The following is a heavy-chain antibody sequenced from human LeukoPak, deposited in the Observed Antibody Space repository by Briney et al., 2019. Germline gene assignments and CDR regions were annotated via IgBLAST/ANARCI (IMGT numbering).Heavy chain of an antibody. V-gene: IGHV4-59*01. J-gene: IGHJ3*02. CDR3: ARANTNNDAFDI. CDR1: GGSISSYY. Sequence: SETLSLTCSVSGGSISSYYWSWIRQPPGKGLEWIGNIYYSGSTNDNPSLKTRVTISIDTSKNQFSLQLSSVTAADTAVYYCARANTNNDAFDIWGRGTLVTVSS. D-gene: IGHD3-16*01. CDR2: IYYSGST.